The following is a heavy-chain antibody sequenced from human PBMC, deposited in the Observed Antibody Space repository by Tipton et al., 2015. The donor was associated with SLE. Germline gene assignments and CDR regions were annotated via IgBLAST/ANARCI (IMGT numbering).Heavy chain of an antibody. V-gene: IGHV4-39*01. CDR2: IYYTGNT. CDR3: ATPKGGAFDI. CDR1: GGSISSSDYY. J-gene: IGHJ3*02. Sequence: LRLSCTVSGGSISSSDYYWGWIRQPPGKGLEWIGSIYYTGNTLYNPSLQSRVTISVDTSKNQFSLKLKSVTAADTAVYYCATPKGGAFDIWGQGTMVTVSS. D-gene: IGHD1-26*01.